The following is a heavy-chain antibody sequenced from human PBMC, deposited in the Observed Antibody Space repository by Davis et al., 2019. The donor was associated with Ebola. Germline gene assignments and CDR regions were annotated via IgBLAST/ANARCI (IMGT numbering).Heavy chain of an antibody. CDR1: GGSVSSGSYY. Sequence: MPSETLSLTCTVSGGSVSSGSYYWSWIRQPPGKGLEWIGYIYYSGSTNYNPSLKSRVTISVDTSKNQFSLKLTSVTAADTAVYYCARSTGDEGNWFDPWGQGTLVTVSS. CDR2: IYYSGST. V-gene: IGHV4-61*01. J-gene: IGHJ5*02. D-gene: IGHD4-17*01. CDR3: ARSTGDEGNWFDP.